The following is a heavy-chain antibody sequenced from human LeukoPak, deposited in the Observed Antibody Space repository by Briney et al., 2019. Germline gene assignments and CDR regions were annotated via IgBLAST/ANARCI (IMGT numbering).Heavy chain of an antibody. CDR2: IFHSGST. CDR1: SGSIFSSNW. V-gene: IGHV4-4*02. D-gene: IGHD3-22*01. Sequence: PSETLSLTCAVSSGSIFSSNWWSWVRQPPGKGLEWIGQIFHSGSTYYNPSLKSRVTISVDTSKNQFSLKLSSVTAADTAVYYCARVASPWDYYDSSGRFDYWGQGTLVTVSS. CDR3: ARVASPWDYYDSSGRFDY. J-gene: IGHJ4*02.